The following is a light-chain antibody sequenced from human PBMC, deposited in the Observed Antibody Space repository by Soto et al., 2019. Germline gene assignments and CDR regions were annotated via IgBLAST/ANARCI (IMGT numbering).Light chain of an antibody. V-gene: IGKV3-20*01. CDR1: QSVSSSY. Sequence: EIVLTQSPGTLSLSPGERATLSCRASQSVSSSYVAWYQQKPGQAPRLLIYGASSRTTGIPDLFSGSGSGIGFTLTISRLEPEYFAVYYSHQYGSSPYTFGQGTKLESK. CDR2: GAS. CDR3: HQYGSSPYT. J-gene: IGKJ2*01.